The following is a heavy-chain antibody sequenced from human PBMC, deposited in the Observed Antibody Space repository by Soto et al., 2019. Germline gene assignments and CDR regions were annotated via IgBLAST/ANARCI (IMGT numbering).Heavy chain of an antibody. D-gene: IGHD5-18*01. Sequence: ASVKVSCKISGSTLIEFSMRWVLQAPGKGLEWMGGYVPEDGKTIYAPKFQDRVIMTEDTSTDTASMELNSLRSEDTAVYFCATGVGWGYIFGLQYWGQGTPVTVS. CDR1: GSTLIEFS. V-gene: IGHV1-24*01. J-gene: IGHJ4*02. CDR3: ATGVGWGYIFGLQY. CDR2: YVPEDGKT.